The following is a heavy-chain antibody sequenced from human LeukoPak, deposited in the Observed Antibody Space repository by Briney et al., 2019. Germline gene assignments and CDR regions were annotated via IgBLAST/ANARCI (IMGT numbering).Heavy chain of an antibody. J-gene: IGHJ4*02. CDR1: GGSISSYY. V-gene: IGHV4-59*01. Sequence: SETLSLTCTVSGGSISSYYWSWIRQPPGKGLEWIGYIYYSGSPYYSPSLKSRVTISVDTSKNQFSLKLSSVTAADTAIYYCARDGRAGSLFAYWGQGTLVTVSS. CDR2: IYYSGSP. D-gene: IGHD6-19*01. CDR3: ARDGRAGSLFAY.